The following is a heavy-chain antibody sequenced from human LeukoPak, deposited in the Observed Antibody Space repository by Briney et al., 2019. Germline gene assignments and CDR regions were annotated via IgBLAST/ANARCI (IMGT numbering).Heavy chain of an antibody. CDR3: ARARDNGRNWFDP. V-gene: IGHV4-39*07. CDR1: GGSISSSSYY. D-gene: IGHD5-24*01. Sequence: PSETLSLTCTVSGGSISSSSYYWGWIRQPPGKGLEWIGSIYYSGSTHYNPSLKSRVTISVDTSKNQFSLKLSSVTAADTAVYYCARARDNGRNWFDPWGQGTLVTVSS. CDR2: IYYSGST. J-gene: IGHJ5*02.